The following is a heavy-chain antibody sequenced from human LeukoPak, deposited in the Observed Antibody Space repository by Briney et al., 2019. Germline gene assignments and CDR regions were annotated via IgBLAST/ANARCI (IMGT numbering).Heavy chain of an antibody. J-gene: IGHJ4*02. V-gene: IGHV1-8*01. CDR2: MNPNSANT. D-gene: IGHD6-19*01. CDR3: ARADGSAWPTGEFDY. CDR1: GYTFTSYD. Sequence: ASVKVSCKASGYTFTSYDINWVRQATGQGLEWMGWMNPNSANTGYAQKFQGRVTMTRDTSISTAYMEVSRLRSDDTAVYYCARADGSAWPTGEFDYWGQGTLVTVSS.